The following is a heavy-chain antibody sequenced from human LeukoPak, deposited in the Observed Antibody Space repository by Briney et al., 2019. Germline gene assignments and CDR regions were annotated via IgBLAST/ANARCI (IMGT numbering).Heavy chain of an antibody. J-gene: IGHJ3*02. CDR3: ARGGMDAFDI. CDR1: GGSISSYY. CDR2: IYYSGST. V-gene: IGHV4-59*01. D-gene: IGHD3-16*01. Sequence: SKTLSRTCTVSGGSISSYYWSWIRQPPGKGLEWIGYIYYSGSTNYNPSLKSRVTISVDTSKNQFSLKLSSVTAADTAVYYCARGGMDAFDIWGQGTMVTVSS.